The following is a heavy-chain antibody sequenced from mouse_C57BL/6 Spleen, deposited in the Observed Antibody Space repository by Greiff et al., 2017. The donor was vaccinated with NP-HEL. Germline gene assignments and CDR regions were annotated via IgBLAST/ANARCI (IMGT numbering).Heavy chain of an antibody. CDR1: GFTFSSYA. Sequence: DVKLVESGGGLVKPGGSLKLSCAASGFTFSSYAMSWVRQTPEKRLEWVATISDGGSYTYYPDNVKGRFTISRDNAKNNLYLQMSHLKSEDTAMYYCARGRGDYWGQGTTLTVSS. J-gene: IGHJ2*01. CDR3: ARGRGDY. CDR2: ISDGGSYT. V-gene: IGHV5-4*03.